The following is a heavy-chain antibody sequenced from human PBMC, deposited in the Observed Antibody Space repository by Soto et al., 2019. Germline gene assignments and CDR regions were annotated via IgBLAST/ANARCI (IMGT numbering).Heavy chain of an antibody. D-gene: IGHD3-22*01. Sequence: GESLKISCRTSGYRFTSYWIAWVRQMPGKGLEWMGIIFPSDSDTRYSPSFQGQVTISADRSTSTVFLQWAGLKASDTAVYFCARKDKSGYFNWFDPWGQGTLVTVSS. V-gene: IGHV5-51*01. CDR3: ARKDKSGYFNWFDP. CDR1: GYRFTSYW. J-gene: IGHJ5*02. CDR2: IFPSDSDT.